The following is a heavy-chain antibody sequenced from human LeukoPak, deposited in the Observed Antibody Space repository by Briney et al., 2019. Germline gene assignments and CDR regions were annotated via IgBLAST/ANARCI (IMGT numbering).Heavy chain of an antibody. CDR3: ARELGYCSSTSGPPGY. J-gene: IGHJ4*02. D-gene: IGHD2-2*01. CDR1: VYTFTSYY. CDR2: INPNSGGT. Sequence: ASVNVSSTPSVYTFTSYYMHWVRQAPGQGLEWRGWINPNSGGTNYAKKYQGRVTMTRDTSISTAYMELSRLRSDDTAVYYSARELGYCSSTSGPPGYWGQGTLVIVSS. V-gene: IGHV1-2*02.